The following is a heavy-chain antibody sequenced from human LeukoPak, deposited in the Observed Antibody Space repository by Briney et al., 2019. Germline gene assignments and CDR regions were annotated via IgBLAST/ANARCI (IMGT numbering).Heavy chain of an antibody. J-gene: IGHJ4*02. CDR1: GFTFTDTY. V-gene: IGHV3-11*04. CDR2: ISPSGTDI. D-gene: IGHD2-2*01. CDR3: AKFNRQYCSSTSCYGGFDY. Sequence: GGSLRLSCAVSGFTFTDTYMTWLRQAPGKGLESLSYISPSGTDISYADSVKGRFTLSRDNSKNTLYLQINSLRAEDTAVYYCAKFNRQYCSSTSCYGGFDYWGQGTLVTVSS.